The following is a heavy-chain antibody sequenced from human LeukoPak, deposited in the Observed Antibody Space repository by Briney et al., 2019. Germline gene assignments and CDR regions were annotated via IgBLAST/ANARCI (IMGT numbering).Heavy chain of an antibody. V-gene: IGHV3-15*01. D-gene: IGHD6-13*01. CDR2: IKKKGDGGTT. Sequence: GGSLRLSCGASGFTFTDAKMTWVRQAPGKGLEWVGRIKKKGDGGTTDYAAPVKGRFTISRDDSINTLYLQMDSLKTEDTAVYYCTTLKLAAGFDSWGQGTLVTVSS. CDR3: TTLKLAAGFDS. CDR1: GFTFTDAK. J-gene: IGHJ4*02.